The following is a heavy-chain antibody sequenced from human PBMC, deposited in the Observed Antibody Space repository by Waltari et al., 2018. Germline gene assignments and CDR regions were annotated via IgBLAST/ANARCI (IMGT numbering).Heavy chain of an antibody. D-gene: IGHD3-22*01. J-gene: IGHJ4*02. CDR1: GGSFSGYS. Sequence: QVQLQQWGAGLLKPSETLSLTCAVYGGSFSGYSWSWIRQPPGTGLEWIGEINHSGSTNYNPSLKSRVTISVDTSKNQFSLKLSSVTAADTAVYYCARHEADWGSYDSSGYYYYWGQGTLVTVSS. V-gene: IGHV4-34*01. CDR2: INHSGST. CDR3: ARHEADWGSYDSSGYYYY.